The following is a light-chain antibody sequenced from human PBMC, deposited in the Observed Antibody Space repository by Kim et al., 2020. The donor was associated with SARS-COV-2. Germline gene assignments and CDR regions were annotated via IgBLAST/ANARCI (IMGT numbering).Light chain of an antibody. J-gene: IGKJ4*01. V-gene: IGKV3-11*01. Sequence: SLSPGQRATLSCRASQSVTNYVAWYQQKPGQAPRLLIYDASNRATGIPARFSGSGAGTDFTLTISSLEPEDFAVYYCQQRSDGLTFGGGTKVEIK. CDR2: DAS. CDR3: QQRSDGLT. CDR1: QSVTNY.